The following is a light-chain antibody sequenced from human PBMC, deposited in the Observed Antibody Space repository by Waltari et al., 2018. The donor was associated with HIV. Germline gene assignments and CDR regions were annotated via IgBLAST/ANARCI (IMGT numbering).Light chain of an antibody. V-gene: IGLV1-47*01. CDR1: SSNIEINC. CDR3: ATWDDSLSGSV. CDR2: MNN. Sequence: QSVLTQPPSASGTPGQRVTISCYGRSSNIEINCVYWYQHPPGTAPKLLIYMNNQRPSGVPDLFSGSKSGTSAALAISGRRSEDEADYYCATWDDSLSGSVFGGGTKLTVL. J-gene: IGLJ2*01.